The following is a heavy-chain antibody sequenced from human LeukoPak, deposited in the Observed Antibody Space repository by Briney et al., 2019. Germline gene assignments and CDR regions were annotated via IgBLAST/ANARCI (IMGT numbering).Heavy chain of an antibody. CDR2: ISYDGSNK. CDR1: GFTFSSYA. V-gene: IGHV3-30*04. CDR3: ASSRYSSGSESLDY. J-gene: IGHJ4*02. D-gene: IGHD6-19*01. Sequence: GGSLRLSCAASGFTFSSYAMHWVRQAPGKGLEWVAVISYDGSNKYYADSVKGRFTISRDNSKNTLYLQMNSLRAEDTAVYYCASSRYSSGSESLDYWGQGTLVTVSS.